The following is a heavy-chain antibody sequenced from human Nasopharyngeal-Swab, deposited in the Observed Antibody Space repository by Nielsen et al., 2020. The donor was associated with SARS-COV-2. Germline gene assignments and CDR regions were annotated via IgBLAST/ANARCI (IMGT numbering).Heavy chain of an antibody. J-gene: IGHJ4*02. CDR2: ITTSGGST. CDR3: AKDPRPTYDSSGYGLDY. Sequence: WIRQPPGKGLQWVSLITTSGGSTYYADSVKGRFTISRDNSKNTLYLQMNSLRAEDTAVYYCAKDPRPTYDSSGYGLDYWGQGTLVTVSS. V-gene: IGHV3-NL1*01. D-gene: IGHD3-22*01.